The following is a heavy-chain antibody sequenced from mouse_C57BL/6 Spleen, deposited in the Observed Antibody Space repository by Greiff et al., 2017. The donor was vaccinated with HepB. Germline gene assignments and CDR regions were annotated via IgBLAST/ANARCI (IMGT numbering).Heavy chain of an antibody. CDR3: ARPEDGYYRYFDV. D-gene: IGHD2-3*01. V-gene: IGHV1-78*01. CDR2: IYPRDGST. CDR1: GYTFTDHT. Sequence: VKLMESDAELVKPGASVKISCKVSGYTFTDHTIHWMKQRPEQGLEWIGYIYPRDGSTKYNEKFKGKATLTADKSSSTAYMQLNSLTSEDSAVYFCARPEDGYYRYFDVWGTGTTVTVSS. J-gene: IGHJ1*03.